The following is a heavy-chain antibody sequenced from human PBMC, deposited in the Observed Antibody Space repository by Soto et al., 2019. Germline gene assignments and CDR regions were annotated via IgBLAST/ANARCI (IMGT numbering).Heavy chain of an antibody. V-gene: IGHV1-69*13. Sequence: ASVKVSCKASGGTFSSYAISWVRQAPGQGLEWMGGIIPIFGTANYAQKFQGRVTITADESTSTAYMELSSLRSEDTAVYYCARRPTDYYYGMDVWGQGTTVTAP. D-gene: IGHD2-21*02. J-gene: IGHJ6*02. CDR3: ARRPTDYYYGMDV. CDR1: GGTFSSYA. CDR2: IIPIFGTA.